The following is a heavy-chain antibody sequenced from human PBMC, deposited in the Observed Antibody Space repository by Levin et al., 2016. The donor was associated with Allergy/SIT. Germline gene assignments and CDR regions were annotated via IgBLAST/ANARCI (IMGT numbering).Heavy chain of an antibody. Sequence: WIRQPPGKALEWLALMFWDDDERYSPSLKSRLSITKDTSKNQVVLKMTNMDPGDTATYFCGHSPPSGSTWSGWFDPWGQGTLVTVSS. V-gene: IGHV2-5*02. D-gene: IGHD6-13*01. CDR2: MFWDDDE. J-gene: IGHJ5*02. CDR3: GHSPPSGSTWSGWFDP.